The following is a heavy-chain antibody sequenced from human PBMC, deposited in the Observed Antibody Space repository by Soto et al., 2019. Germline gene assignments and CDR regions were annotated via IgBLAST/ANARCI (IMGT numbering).Heavy chain of an antibody. CDR2: ISDDGSNK. CDR1: GFTFSSYG. CDR3: ANYCRSTICFSGGLEH. J-gene: IGHJ4*02. D-gene: IGHD2-2*01. Sequence: QVQLVESGGGVVQPGRSLRLSCAASGFTFSSYGMHWVRQAPGKGLEWVAVISDDGSNKYYADSVKGRSTISRDNSMNTLYLQMNSLRAEDTAVYYCANYCRSTICFSGGLEHWGQGTLVTVSS. V-gene: IGHV3-30*18.